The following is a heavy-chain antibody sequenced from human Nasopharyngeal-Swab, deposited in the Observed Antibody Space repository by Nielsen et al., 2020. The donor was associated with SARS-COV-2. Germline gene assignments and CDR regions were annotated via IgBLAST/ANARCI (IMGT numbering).Heavy chain of an antibody. V-gene: IGHV4-31*02. CDR3: ARASRITIFGVVRWFDP. Sequence: WIRQPPGKGLEWIGYIYYSGSTYYNPSLKSRVTISVDTSKNQFSLKLGSVTAADTAVYYCARASRITIFGVVRWFDPWGQGTLVTVSS. CDR2: IYYSGST. D-gene: IGHD3-3*01. J-gene: IGHJ5*02.